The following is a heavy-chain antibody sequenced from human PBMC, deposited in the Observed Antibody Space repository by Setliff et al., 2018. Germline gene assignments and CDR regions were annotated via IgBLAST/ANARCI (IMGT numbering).Heavy chain of an antibody. Sequence: GGSLRLSCAASGFIFSDYYMNWVRQAPGKGLEWVSYIGNIGTKISYTDSVKGRFTVSRDDAKNSLYLQMNNLRAEDTATYYCARGDTIFGVIINSIGGRYFDCWGQGTLVTVSS. CDR2: IGNIGTKI. J-gene: IGHJ4*02. D-gene: IGHD3-3*01. CDR1: GFIFSDYY. CDR3: ARGDTIFGVIINSIGGRYFDC. V-gene: IGHV3-11*04.